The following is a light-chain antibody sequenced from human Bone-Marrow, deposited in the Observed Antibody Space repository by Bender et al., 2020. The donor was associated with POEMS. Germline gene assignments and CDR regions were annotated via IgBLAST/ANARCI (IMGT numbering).Light chain of an antibody. CDR2: EVT. J-gene: IGLJ3*02. V-gene: IGLV2-8*01. CDR3: AVWDDRLNGWV. Sequence: QSVLTQPPSASGSPGQSVTISCTGTSNDVGASNYVSWYQQFPGKAPKLIIYEVTKRPSGVPDRFSGSKSGNTASLTVSGLQPDDEADYYCAVWDDRLNGWVFGGGTKLTVL. CDR1: SNDVGASNY.